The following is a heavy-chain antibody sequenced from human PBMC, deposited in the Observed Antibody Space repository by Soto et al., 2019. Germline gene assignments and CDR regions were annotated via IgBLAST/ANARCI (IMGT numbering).Heavy chain of an antibody. D-gene: IGHD4-17*01. V-gene: IGHV3-23*01. CDR1: GFTFSSYA. J-gene: IGHJ6*02. CDR3: ARSQHDYGDYGRYYYYGMDV. Sequence: PGGSLRLSCAASGFTFSSYAMSWVRQAPGKGLEWVSAICGSGGSSYYADSVKGRFTISRDNSNNTLYLQMNSLRAEDTAVYYCARSQHDYGDYGRYYYYGMDVWGQGTTVTVS. CDR2: ICGSGGSS.